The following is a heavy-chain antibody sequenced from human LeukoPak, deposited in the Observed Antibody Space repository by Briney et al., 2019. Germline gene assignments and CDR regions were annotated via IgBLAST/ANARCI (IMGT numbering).Heavy chain of an antibody. CDR1: GGSISSYY. V-gene: IGHV4-59*01. CDR3: AREAHYYGAGSLDY. CDR2: IYYSGST. J-gene: IGHJ4*02. Sequence: SETLSLTCTVSGGSISSYYWSWIRQPPRKGLEWVGYIYYSGSTNYNPSLKSRVTISVDTSKNQFSLKLSSVTAADTAVYYCAREAHYYGAGSLDYWGQGTLVTVSS. D-gene: IGHD3-10*01.